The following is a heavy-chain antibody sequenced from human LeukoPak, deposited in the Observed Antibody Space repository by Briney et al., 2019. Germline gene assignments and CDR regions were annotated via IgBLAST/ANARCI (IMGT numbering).Heavy chain of an antibody. CDR2: ISSSGSTI. CDR3: ARAGSYYAVYYFDY. D-gene: IGHD1-26*01. J-gene: IGHJ4*02. CDR1: GFTFSSYG. V-gene: IGHV3-48*03. Sequence: GGSLRLSCAASGFTFSSYGMNWVRQAPGKGLEWVSYISSSGSTIYYADSVKGRFTISRDNAKNSLYLQMNSLRAEDTAVYYCARAGSYYAVYYFDYWGQGTLVTVSS.